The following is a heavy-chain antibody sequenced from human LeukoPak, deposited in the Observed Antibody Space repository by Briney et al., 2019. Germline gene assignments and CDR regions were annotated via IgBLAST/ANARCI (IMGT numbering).Heavy chain of an antibody. Sequence: SVKVSCKASGYTFTSYDINWVRQAPGQGLEWMGGIIPIFGTANYAQKFQGRVTITADESTSTVYMELSSLRSEDTAVYYCARDSSGYYRGHYFDYWGQGTLVTVSS. D-gene: IGHD3-22*01. CDR1: GYTFTSYD. CDR3: ARDSSGYYRGHYFDY. CDR2: IIPIFGTA. J-gene: IGHJ4*02. V-gene: IGHV1-69*13.